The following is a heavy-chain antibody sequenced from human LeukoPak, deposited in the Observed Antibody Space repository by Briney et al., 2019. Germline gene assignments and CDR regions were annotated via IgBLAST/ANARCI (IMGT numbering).Heavy chain of an antibody. D-gene: IGHD3-22*01. CDR3: AGRNYYDSSGYYSGPDY. J-gene: IGHJ4*02. CDR1: GGSISSYY. CDR2: IYCSGST. Sequence: SETLSLTCSVSGGSISSYYWSWIRQPPGKGLEWIGYIYCSGSTNYNPSLKSRVTISVDTSKNQFSLKLSSVTAADTAVYYCAGRNYYDSSGYYSGPDYWGQGTLVTVSS. V-gene: IGHV4-59*08.